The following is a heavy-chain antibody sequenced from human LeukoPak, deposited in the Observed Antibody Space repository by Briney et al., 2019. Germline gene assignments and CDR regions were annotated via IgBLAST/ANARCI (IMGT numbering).Heavy chain of an antibody. CDR3: ARGGYCSSTSCHFDY. CDR1: GGSISSYY. J-gene: IGHJ4*02. D-gene: IGHD2-2*01. V-gene: IGHV4-59*08. CDR2: IYYSGST. Sequence: SETLSLTCTVSGGSISSYYWSWIRQPPGKGLERIGYIYYSGSTNYNPSLKSRVTISVDTSKNQFSLKLSSVTAADTAVYYCARGGYCSSTSCHFDYWGQGTLVTVSS.